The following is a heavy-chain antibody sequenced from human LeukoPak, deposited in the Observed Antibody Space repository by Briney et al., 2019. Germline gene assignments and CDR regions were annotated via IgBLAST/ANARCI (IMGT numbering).Heavy chain of an antibody. V-gene: IGHV1-24*01. D-gene: IGHD2-15*01. CDR1: GYTLTELS. CDR3: ATDPRTQNVVVVAAG. Sequence: GASVKVSCKVSGYTLTELSMHWVRQAPGEGLEWMGGFDPEDGETIYAQKFQGRVTMTEDTSTDTAYMELSSLRSEDTAVYYCATDPRTQNVVVVAAGWGQGTLVTVSS. CDR2: FDPEDGET. J-gene: IGHJ4*02.